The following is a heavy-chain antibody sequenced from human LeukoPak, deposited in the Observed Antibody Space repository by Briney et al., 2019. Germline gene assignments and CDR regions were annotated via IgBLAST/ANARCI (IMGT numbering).Heavy chain of an antibody. CDR2: IYYSGST. V-gene: IGHV4-59*12. Sequence: PSETLSLTCTVSGGSISSYYWSWIRQPPGKGLEWIGYIYYSGSTNYNPSLKSRVTISVDTSKNQFSLKLSSVTAADTAVYYCARDRRGSITMVRGVHGFDPWGQGTLVTVSS. CDR1: GGSISSYY. D-gene: IGHD3-10*01. CDR3: ARDRRGSITMVRGVHGFDP. J-gene: IGHJ5*02.